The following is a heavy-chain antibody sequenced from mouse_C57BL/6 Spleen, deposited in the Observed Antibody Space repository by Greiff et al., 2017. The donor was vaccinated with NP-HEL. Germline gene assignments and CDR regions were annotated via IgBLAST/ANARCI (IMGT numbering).Heavy chain of an antibody. V-gene: IGHV2-2*01. CDR1: GFSLTSYG. D-gene: IGHD2-4*01. J-gene: IGHJ2*01. CDR2: IWSGGST. CDR3: ARTLYDYDEGDFDY. Sequence: VMLVESGPGLVQPSQSLSITCTVSGFSLTSYGVHWVRQSPGKGLEWLGVIWSGGSTDYNAAFISRLSISKDNSKSQVFFKMNSLQADDTAIYYCARTLYDYDEGDFDYWGQGTTLTVSS.